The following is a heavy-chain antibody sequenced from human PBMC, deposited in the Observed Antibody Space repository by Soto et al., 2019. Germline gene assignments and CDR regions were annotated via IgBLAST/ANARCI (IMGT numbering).Heavy chain of an antibody. CDR1: GYTFTSYG. CDR3: ARVVGDSSGYCYTEYYFDY. D-gene: IGHD3-22*01. J-gene: IGHJ4*02. Sequence: ASVKVSCKASGYTFTSYGISWVRQAPGQGLEWMGWISAYNGNINYAQKLQGRVTMTTDTSTSTAYMELRSLRSDDTAVYYCARVVGDSSGYCYTEYYFDYWGQGTLVTVSS. V-gene: IGHV1-18*01. CDR2: ISAYNGNI.